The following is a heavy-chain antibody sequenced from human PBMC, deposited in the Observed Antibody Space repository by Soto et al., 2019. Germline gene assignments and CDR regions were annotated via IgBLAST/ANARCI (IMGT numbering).Heavy chain of an antibody. CDR3: ESLPSAALFGMDV. CDR2: IIPIFGTA. CDR1: GGPLSSYA. Sequence: SVNGGCKAAGGPLSSYAISWVRQAPGQGLEWMGGIIPIFGTANYAQKFQGRVTITADKSTSTAYMELSSLRSEDTAVYYCESLPSAALFGMDVCGQRATVTVSS. D-gene: IGHD2-2*01. V-gene: IGHV1-69*06. J-gene: IGHJ6*02.